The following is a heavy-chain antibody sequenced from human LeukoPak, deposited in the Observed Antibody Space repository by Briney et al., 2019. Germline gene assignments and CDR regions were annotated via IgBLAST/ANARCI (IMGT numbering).Heavy chain of an antibody. V-gene: IGHV4-34*01. CDR1: GGSFSGYY. D-gene: IGHD3-3*01. J-gene: IGHJ4*02. Sequence: SETLSLTCAVYGGSFSGYYWSWIRQPPGKGLEWIGEISQSGSTSYNPSLKRRVTISMDMSKNQFSLNLSSVTAADTAVYYCATAVGVPAPLGDYWGQGTLVTVSS. CDR2: ISQSGST. CDR3: ATAVGVPAPLGDY.